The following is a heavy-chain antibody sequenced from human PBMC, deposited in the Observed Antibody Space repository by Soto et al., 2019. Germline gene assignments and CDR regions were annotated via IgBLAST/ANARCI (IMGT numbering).Heavy chain of an antibody. J-gene: IGHJ6*02. Sequence: PSQTLSLPCAISGDSLSSNSSGCNVIRQSPSGGLEWLGRTYYRSEWYNDYAVSVESRITINPDTSKNQFSLQLNSVTPEDTAVYYCARDRDYYYYGMDVWGQGTTVTVSS. CDR3: ARDRDYYYYGMDV. CDR1: GDSLSSNSSG. CDR2: TYYRSEWYN. V-gene: IGHV6-1*01.